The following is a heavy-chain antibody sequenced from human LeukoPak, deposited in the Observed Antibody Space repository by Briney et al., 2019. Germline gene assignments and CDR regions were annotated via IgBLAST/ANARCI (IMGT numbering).Heavy chain of an antibody. J-gene: IGHJ4*02. Sequence: GGSLRLSCAASGFTFSSYSMNWVRQAPGRGLEWVSYISSSSSTIYYADSVKGRFTISRDNSKNTLYLQMNSLRAEDTAVYYCVGKAWEQLLDYWGQGTLVTVSS. CDR2: ISSSSSTI. CDR1: GFTFSSYS. D-gene: IGHD1-26*01. CDR3: VGKAWEQLLDY. V-gene: IGHV3-48*01.